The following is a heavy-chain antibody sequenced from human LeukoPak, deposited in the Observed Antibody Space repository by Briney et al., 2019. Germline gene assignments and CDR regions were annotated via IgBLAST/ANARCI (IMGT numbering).Heavy chain of an antibody. CDR2: ISSSGSYI. V-gene: IGHV3-21*01. D-gene: IGHD2-2*01. J-gene: IGHJ4*02. CDR3: AREPTGDCSSTSCYQEEFDY. Sequence: PGGSLRLSCAASGFTVGSNRRMSWVRQAPGKGLEWVSSISSSGSYIYYADSVKGRFTISRDNAKNSLYLQMNSLRAEDTAVYYCAREPTGDCSSTSCYQEEFDYWGQGTLVTVSS. CDR1: GFTVGSNR.